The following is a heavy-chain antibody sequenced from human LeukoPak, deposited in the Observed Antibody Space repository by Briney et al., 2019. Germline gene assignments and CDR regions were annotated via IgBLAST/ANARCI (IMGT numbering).Heavy chain of an antibody. Sequence: GGSLRLSCAASGFTFSSYSMNWVRQAPGKGLEWVSSISSSSSYIYYADPVKGRFTISRDNAKNSLYLQMNSLRAEDTAVYYCAREGSGSYYNYYYYGMDVWGQGTTVTVSS. J-gene: IGHJ6*02. CDR3: AREGSGSYYNYYYYGMDV. CDR1: GFTFSSYS. CDR2: ISSSSSYI. V-gene: IGHV3-21*01. D-gene: IGHD3-10*01.